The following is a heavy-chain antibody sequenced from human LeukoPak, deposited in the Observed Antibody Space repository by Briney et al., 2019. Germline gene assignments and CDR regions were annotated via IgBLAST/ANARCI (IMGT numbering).Heavy chain of an antibody. V-gene: IGHV3-21*01. CDR2: ISSSSTYI. CDR1: GFSFTTYN. CDR3: AKDGRSSWQPSSFDY. J-gene: IGHJ4*02. Sequence: GSLRLSCAASGFSFTTYNMNWVRQAPGKGLEWVSSISSSSTYIYYADSVKGRFTISRDNSKNSLYLQMNSLRAEDTAVYYCAKDGRSSWQPSSFDYWGQGTLVTVSS. D-gene: IGHD6-13*01.